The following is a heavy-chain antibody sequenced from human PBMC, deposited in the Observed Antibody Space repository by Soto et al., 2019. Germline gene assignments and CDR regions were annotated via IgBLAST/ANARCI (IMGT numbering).Heavy chain of an antibody. CDR3: AVTVTAGDY. CDR2: IYYGGST. Sequence: QLQLQESGPGLVKPSETLSLTCTVSGGSISSSTYYWGWVRQPPGKGLEWIGGIYYGGSTYYNPSLKSRVTISVDASKNQFSLNLSSVTAADTAVYYCAVTVTAGDYWGQGTLVTVSS. D-gene: IGHD4-17*01. J-gene: IGHJ4*02. V-gene: IGHV4-39*01. CDR1: GGSISSSTYY.